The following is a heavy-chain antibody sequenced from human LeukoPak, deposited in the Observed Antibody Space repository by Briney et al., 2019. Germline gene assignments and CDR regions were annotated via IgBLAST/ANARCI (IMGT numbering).Heavy chain of an antibody. CDR1: GFTFSDYY. CDR2: ISSSGSTI. Sequence: GGSLRLSCAASGFTFSDYYMSWIRQAPGKGLEWVSYISSSGSTIYYADSVKGRFTISRDNAKNSLYLQMNSLRAEDTAVYYCARARRTMVRGVMVEGEFDYWSQGTLVTVSS. D-gene: IGHD3-10*01. J-gene: IGHJ4*02. V-gene: IGHV3-11*01. CDR3: ARARRTMVRGVMVEGEFDY.